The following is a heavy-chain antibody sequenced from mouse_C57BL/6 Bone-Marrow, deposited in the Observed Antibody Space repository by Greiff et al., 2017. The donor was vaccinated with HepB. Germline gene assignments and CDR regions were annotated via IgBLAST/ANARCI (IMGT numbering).Heavy chain of an antibody. D-gene: IGHD2-1*01. Sequence: EVMLVESGGGLVQPGGSLKLSCAASGFTFSDYGMAWVRQAPRKGPEWVAFISNLAYSIYYADTVTGRFTISRENAKNTLYLEMSSLGSEDTAMYYCAIYPLAYYAMDYWGQGTSVTVSS. CDR1: GFTFSDYG. V-gene: IGHV5-15*01. J-gene: IGHJ4*01. CDR3: AIYPLAYYAMDY. CDR2: ISNLAYSI.